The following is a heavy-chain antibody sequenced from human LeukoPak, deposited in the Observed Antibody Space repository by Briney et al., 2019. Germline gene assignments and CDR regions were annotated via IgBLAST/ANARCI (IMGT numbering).Heavy chain of an antibody. CDR2: ISSGGSTI. V-gene: IGHV3-48*04. J-gene: IGHJ6*03. D-gene: IGHD5-24*01. CDR3: AGVDGTFSHNFYMDV. Sequence: GGSLRLSCAASGFTFSSYSMNWVRQAPGKGLEWISFISSGGSTIYYAGSVKGRSTISRDNARNTLSLEMNSLRGDDTALYYCAGVDGTFSHNFYMDVWGKGSTVTVSS. CDR1: GFTFSSYS.